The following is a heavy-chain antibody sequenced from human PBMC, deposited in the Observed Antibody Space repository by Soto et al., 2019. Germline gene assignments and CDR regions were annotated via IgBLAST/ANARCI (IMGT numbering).Heavy chain of an antibody. CDR1: GFTFRTYA. Sequence: QVQLVESGGGVVQPGRSLRLSCAASGFTFRTYAMHWVRQAPGKGLEWVAVISYDGSNKNYADSVKGRFSISRDNSKNTLYLQMNSLGTEDTAVYYCARDPDRWTTASMDVWGQGTTVTVSS. J-gene: IGHJ6*02. D-gene: IGHD4-17*01. CDR2: ISYDGSNK. V-gene: IGHV3-30-3*01. CDR3: ARDPDRWTTASMDV.